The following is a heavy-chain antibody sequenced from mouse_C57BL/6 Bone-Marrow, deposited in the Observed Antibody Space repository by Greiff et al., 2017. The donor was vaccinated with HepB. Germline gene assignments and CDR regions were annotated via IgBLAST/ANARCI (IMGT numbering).Heavy chain of an antibody. J-gene: IGHJ4*01. CDR3: ARSGDLSSYESYYAMDY. CDR2: INPNNGGT. CDR1: GYTFTDYN. Sequence: EVMLVESGPELVKPGASVKMSCKASGYTFTDYNMHWVKQSHGKSLEWIGYINPNNGGTSYNQKFKGKATLTVNKSSSTAYMELRSLTSEDSAVYYCARSGDLSSYESYYAMDYWGQGTSVTVSS. D-gene: IGHD1-1*01. V-gene: IGHV1-22*01.